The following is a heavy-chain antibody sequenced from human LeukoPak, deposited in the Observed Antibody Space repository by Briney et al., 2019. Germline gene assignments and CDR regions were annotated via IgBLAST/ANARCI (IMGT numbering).Heavy chain of an antibody. CDR2: INHSGST. V-gene: IGHV4-34*01. CDR3: ARDRGRGYRYGPNDY. Sequence: SETLSLTCAVYGGSFSGYYWSWIRQPPGKGLEWIGEINHSGSTNYNPSLKSRVTISLDTSKNKFSLKLSSVTAADTAVYYCARDRGRGYRYGPNDYWGQGTLVTVSS. CDR1: GGSFSGYY. J-gene: IGHJ4*02. D-gene: IGHD5-18*01.